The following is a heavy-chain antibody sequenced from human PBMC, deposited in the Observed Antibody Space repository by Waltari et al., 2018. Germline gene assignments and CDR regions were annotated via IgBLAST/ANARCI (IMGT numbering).Heavy chain of an antibody. J-gene: IGHJ4*02. V-gene: IGHV3-30*02. CDR1: GFNFTLFG. Sequence: QVHLVESGGGVVEPGAALGLSCAAPGFNFTLFGMHWVRQAPGKGLEWVSFISYDGSNENYADSVKGRFTMSRDNSKKMLYVQMNNLRAEDSAVYYCVKGNEIDYWGQGTLVTVSS. D-gene: IGHD1-1*01. CDR2: ISYDGSNE. CDR3: VKGNEIDY.